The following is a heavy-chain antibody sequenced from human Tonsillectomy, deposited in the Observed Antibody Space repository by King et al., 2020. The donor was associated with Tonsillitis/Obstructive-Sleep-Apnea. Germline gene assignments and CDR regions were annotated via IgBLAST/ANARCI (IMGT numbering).Heavy chain of an antibody. V-gene: IGHV4-34*01. Sequence: VQLQQWGAGLLRPSETLSLTCAVCGGSFSGYYWSWIRQPPGKGLEWIGEINHSGSTNYNPSLKSRVTISVDTSKNQFSLKLSSVTAADTAVYYCARLERGPSGSSHAPWFDPWGQGTLVTVSS. CDR1: GGSFSGYY. D-gene: IGHD6-13*01. CDR3: ARLERGPSGSSHAPWFDP. J-gene: IGHJ5*02. CDR2: INHSGST.